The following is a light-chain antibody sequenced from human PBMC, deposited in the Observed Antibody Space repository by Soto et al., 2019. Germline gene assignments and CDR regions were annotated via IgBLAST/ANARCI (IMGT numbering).Light chain of an antibody. CDR1: SSVVGGFNY. Sequence: QSVLTQPASVSGSPGQSITISCTGTSSVVGGFNYVSWYQQHPGEAPKLMIYDVTNQPSGVSYRFSGSKSGNTASLTISGLQAEDEADYYCNSYSSSSTYVFGPGTTVT. J-gene: IGLJ1*01. CDR3: NSYSSSSTYV. CDR2: DVT. V-gene: IGLV2-14*03.